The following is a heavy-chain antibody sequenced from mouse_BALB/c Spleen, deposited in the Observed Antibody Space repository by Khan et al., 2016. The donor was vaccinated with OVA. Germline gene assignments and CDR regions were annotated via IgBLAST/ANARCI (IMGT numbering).Heavy chain of an antibody. D-gene: IGHD1-2*01. V-gene: IGHV1-77*01. CDR1: GYTFTDYY. CDR3: ARRNYFGYTFAY. J-gene: IGHJ3*01. CDR2: ISPGSGDT. Sequence: QVQLKQSGAELVRPGASVKLSCKASGYTFTDYYINWVKQRTGQGLEWIGEISPGSGDTYYNATFKGKDTLTADTSSSPVYLQLIGLTAEASAVYFCARRNYFGYTFAYWGQGTLVTVSA.